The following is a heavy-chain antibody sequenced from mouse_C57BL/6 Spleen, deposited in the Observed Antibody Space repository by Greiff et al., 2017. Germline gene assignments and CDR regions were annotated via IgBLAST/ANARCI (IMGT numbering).Heavy chain of an antibody. CDR1: GYTFTSYW. V-gene: IGHV1-61*01. Sequence: QVQLQQSGAELVRPGSSVKLSCKASGYTFTSYWMDWVKQRPGQGLEWIGIIYPSDSETHYNQKFKDKATLTVDKSSSTAYMQLSSLTSEDSAVYYCARLRSYFDYWGQGTTLTVSS. CDR3: ARLRSYFDY. CDR2: IYPSDSET. J-gene: IGHJ2*01. D-gene: IGHD1-1*01.